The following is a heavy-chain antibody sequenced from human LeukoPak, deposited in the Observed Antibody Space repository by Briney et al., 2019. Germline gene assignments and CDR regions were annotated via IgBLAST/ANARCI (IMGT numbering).Heavy chain of an antibody. CDR1: GFTFSSYG. J-gene: IGHJ3*02. Sequence: GRSLRLSCAASGFTFSSYGMHWVRQAPGKGLVWVSVIYTGGTTYYADSVKGRFTISRDNSKNTLYLQMNSLRAEDTAVYYCARDIIAGVSSGWSDAFDIWGQGTMVTVSS. CDR3: ARDIIAGVSSGWSDAFDI. D-gene: IGHD6-19*01. V-gene: IGHV3-66*01. CDR2: IYTGGTT.